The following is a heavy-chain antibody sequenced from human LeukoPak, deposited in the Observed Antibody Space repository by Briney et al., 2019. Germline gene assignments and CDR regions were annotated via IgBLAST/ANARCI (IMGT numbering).Heavy chain of an antibody. CDR1: GYTLTELS. J-gene: IGHJ6*02. CDR3: ARDRGDSVPLSYYYYGMDV. Sequence: ASVKVSCKVSGYTLTELSMHWVRQAPGKGLEWMGGCDPEDGETIYAQKFQGRVTMTEDTSTDTAYMELSSLRSEGTAVYYCARDRGDSVPLSYYYYGMDVWGQGTTVAVSS. V-gene: IGHV1-24*01. D-gene: IGHD4-17*01. CDR2: CDPEDGET.